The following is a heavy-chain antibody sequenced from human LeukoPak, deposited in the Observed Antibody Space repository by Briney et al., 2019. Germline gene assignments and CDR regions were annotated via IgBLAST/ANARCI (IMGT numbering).Heavy chain of an antibody. J-gene: IGHJ4*02. V-gene: IGHV3-74*01. CDR1: GFNFSSYW. Sequence: GASLRLSCAAAGFNFSSYWMHWVRQAPGKGLVWVSRINSDGSSTSYADSVKGRFTISRDNATNTLYLQMNSLRAEDTAMYYCAKDGFYDFWSGYPNHRGQGTLVTVSS. CDR2: INSDGSST. CDR3: AKDGFYDFWSGYPNH. D-gene: IGHD3-3*01.